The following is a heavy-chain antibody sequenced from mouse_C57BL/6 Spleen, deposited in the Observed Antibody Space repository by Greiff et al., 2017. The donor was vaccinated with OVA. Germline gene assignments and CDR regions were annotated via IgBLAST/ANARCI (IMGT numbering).Heavy chain of an antibody. CDR3: ARRRYCEV. J-gene: IGHJ1*03. V-gene: IGHV1-55*01. CDR2: IYPGSGST. Sequence: VQLQQPGAELVKPGASVKMSCKASGYTFTSYWITWVKQRPGQGLEWIGDIYPGSGSTNYNEKFTSKGTLTVDTSSSTAYMQLRSLTSEDSAVYNGARRRYCEVWGTGTTGTVSS. CDR1: GYTFTSYW.